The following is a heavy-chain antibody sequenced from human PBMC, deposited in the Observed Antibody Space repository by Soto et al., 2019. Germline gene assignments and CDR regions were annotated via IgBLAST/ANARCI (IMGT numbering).Heavy chain of an antibody. CDR2: IYSGGGK. J-gene: IGHJ6*02. CDR1: GFTVTAHY. Sequence: PGGSLRLACAAPGFTVTAHYVAWVRQAPGRGLEWVSLIYSGGGKYYADTVKGRFTISRDTSEKTFYLQMNSLRSEDTAVYYCARSDPAYAYGLNVWGQGTTVTVSS. D-gene: IGHD3-10*01. CDR3: ARSDPAYAYGLNV. V-gene: IGHV3-53*01.